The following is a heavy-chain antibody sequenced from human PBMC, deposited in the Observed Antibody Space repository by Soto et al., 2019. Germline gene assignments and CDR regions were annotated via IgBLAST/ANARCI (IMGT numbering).Heavy chain of an antibody. J-gene: IGHJ4*02. CDR1: GGSFTSNNW. CDR3: ASRDPGTSVDY. D-gene: IGHD1-7*01. V-gene: IGHV4-4*02. CDR2: IYRTGST. Sequence: SETLSLTCAVSGGSFTSNNWWTWVRQPPGQGLEWIGEIYRTGSTNYNPSLKSRVTISLDRSENQFSLKVTSLTAADTAVYYCASRDPGTSVDYWGQGTLVTVSS.